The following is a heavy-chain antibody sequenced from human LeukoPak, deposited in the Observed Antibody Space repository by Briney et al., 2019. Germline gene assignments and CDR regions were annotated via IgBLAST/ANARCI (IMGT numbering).Heavy chain of an antibody. J-gene: IGHJ4*02. D-gene: IGHD4-17*01. CDR1: GGSVSSGSYY. Sequence: SETLSLTCTVSGGSVSSGSYYWSWIRQPPGKGLEWIGYIYYSGSTNYNPSLKSRVTISVDTSKNQFSPKLSSVTAADTAVYYCARGYGDYYFDYWGQGTLVTVSS. CDR3: ARGYGDYYFDY. V-gene: IGHV4-61*01. CDR2: IYYSGST.